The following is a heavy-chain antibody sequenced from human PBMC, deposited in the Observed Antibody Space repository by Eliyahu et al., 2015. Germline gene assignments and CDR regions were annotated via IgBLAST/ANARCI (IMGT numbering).Heavy chain of an antibody. CDR3: ARHGDGYYKMDY. CDR2: IYYSGST. CDR1: GXSXSSYY. Sequence: QVQLQESGPGLVKPSETLSLXXTVSGXSXSSYYWSWIRQPPGKGLEWIGYIYYSGSTNYNPSLKSRVTISVDTSKNQFSLKLSSVTAADTAVYYCARHGDGYYKMDYWGQGTLVTVSS. J-gene: IGHJ4*02. V-gene: IGHV4-59*08. D-gene: IGHD3-9*01.